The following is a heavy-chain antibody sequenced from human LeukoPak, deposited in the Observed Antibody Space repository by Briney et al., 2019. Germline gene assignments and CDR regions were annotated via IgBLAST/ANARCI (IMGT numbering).Heavy chain of an antibody. J-gene: IGHJ2*01. CDR1: GFTVSSNF. Sequence: PGGSLRLSCAASGFTVSSNFMNWVRQAPGKGLEWVSIIYSGGSTYYADSVKGRFTISRDNSKNTLYLQMKSLRAEDTAVYYCATTYFDSSGYPDWYFDLWGRGTLVTVSS. CDR2: IYSGGST. V-gene: IGHV3-53*01. CDR3: ATTYFDSSGYPDWYFDL. D-gene: IGHD3-22*01.